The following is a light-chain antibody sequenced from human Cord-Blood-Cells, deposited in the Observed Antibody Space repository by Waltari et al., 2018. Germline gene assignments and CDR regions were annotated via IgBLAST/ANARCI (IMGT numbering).Light chain of an antibody. CDR2: ENN. CDR3: GTWDSSLSAGV. CDR1: SSNIGNNY. J-gene: IGLJ2*01. V-gene: IGLV1-51*02. Sequence: QPPSVSAAPGQKVTISCSGSSSNIGNNYVSWYQQLPGTAPKLLIYENNKRPSGIPDRFPGSKSGTSATLGITGLQTGDESDYYCGTWDSSLSAGVFGGGTKLTVL.